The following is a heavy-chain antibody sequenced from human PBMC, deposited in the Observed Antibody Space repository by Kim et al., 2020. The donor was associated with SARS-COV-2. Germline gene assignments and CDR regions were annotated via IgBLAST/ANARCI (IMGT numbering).Heavy chain of an antibody. CDR2: ISRGGDTT. Sequence: GGSLSLSCAASGCTFSSYVMSWVRQAPGKGLERVSGISRGGDTTYYADSVKGRFTVSRDNSKNTVYLQMNNRRVEDTAVYYCAKKYLALAGSDPCDSWGQGTLVTVSS. CDR1: GCTFSSYV. CDR3: AKKYLALAGSDPCDS. J-gene: IGHJ4*02. V-gene: IGHV3-23*01. D-gene: IGHD6-19*01.